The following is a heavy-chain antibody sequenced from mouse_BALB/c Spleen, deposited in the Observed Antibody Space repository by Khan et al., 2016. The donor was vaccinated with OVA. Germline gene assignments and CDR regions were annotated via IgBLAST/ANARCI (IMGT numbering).Heavy chain of an antibody. D-gene: IGHD1-1*02. Sequence: EVELVESGGGLVKPGGSLKLSCAASGFTFSDYYMYWVRQTPEQRLEWVATISDGGSYTYYPDSVKGRFTISRDNAKNNLYLQMSSLKSEDTATYYCGRAGYGGFAYWGEGTLVTVSA. V-gene: IGHV5-4*02. CDR2: ISDGGSYT. CDR1: GFTFSDYY. CDR3: GRAGYGGFAY. J-gene: IGHJ3*01.